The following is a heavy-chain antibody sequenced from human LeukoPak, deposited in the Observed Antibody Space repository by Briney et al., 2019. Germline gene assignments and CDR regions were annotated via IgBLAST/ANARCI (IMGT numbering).Heavy chain of an antibody. Sequence: GGSLRLACAASGFTFSNDWMNWVRQAPGKGLEWVANMKQDGSEKYYVDSVKGRFTISRDKAKNSLYLQMNSLRAEDTAVYYCARLKPLWSNYFDYWGQGTLVTVSS. CDR3: ARLKPLWSNYFDY. J-gene: IGHJ4*02. CDR1: GFTFSNDW. V-gene: IGHV3-7*01. CDR2: MKQDGSEK. D-gene: IGHD5-18*01.